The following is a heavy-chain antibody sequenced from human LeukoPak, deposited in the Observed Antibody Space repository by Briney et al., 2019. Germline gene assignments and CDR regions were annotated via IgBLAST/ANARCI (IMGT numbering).Heavy chain of an antibody. V-gene: IGHV4-59*01. Sequence: PSETLSLTCTVSGGSISSYYWSWIRQPPGKGLEWIGYIYYSESTNYNPSLKSRVTISVDTSKNQFSLKLSSVTAADTAVYYCARVEQQLVMGGWFDPWGQGTLVTVSS. CDR1: GGSISSYY. J-gene: IGHJ5*02. D-gene: IGHD6-13*01. CDR2: IYYSEST. CDR3: ARVEQQLVMGGWFDP.